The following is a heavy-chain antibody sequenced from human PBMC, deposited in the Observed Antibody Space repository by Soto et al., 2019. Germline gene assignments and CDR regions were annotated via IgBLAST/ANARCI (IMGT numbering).Heavy chain of an antibody. CDR2: IYSGGST. D-gene: IGHD3-10*01. Sequence: PGGSLRLSCAASGFTVSSNYMSWVRQAPGKGLEWVSVIYSGGSTYYADSVKGRFTISRDNSKNTLYLQMNSLRAEDTAVYYCAREGSISMVRGVIIDPNGKYYGMDVWGQGTTVTVSS. CDR1: GFTVSSNY. CDR3: AREGSISMVRGVIIDPNGKYYGMDV. V-gene: IGHV3-66*01. J-gene: IGHJ6*02.